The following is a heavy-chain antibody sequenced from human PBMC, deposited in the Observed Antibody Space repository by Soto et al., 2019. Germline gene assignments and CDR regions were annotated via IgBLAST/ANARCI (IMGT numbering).Heavy chain of an antibody. CDR1: GGSFSGYY. V-gene: IGHV4-34*01. CDR2: INHSGST. J-gene: IGHJ4*02. CDR3: ARLVARGYSYGYRTFDY. Sequence: SETLSLTCAVYGGSFSGYYWSWIRQPPGKGLEWIGEINHSGSTNYNPSLKSRVTISVDTSKSQFSLRLSSVTAADTAVYYCARLVARGYSYGYRTFDYWGQGTLVTVSS. D-gene: IGHD5-18*01.